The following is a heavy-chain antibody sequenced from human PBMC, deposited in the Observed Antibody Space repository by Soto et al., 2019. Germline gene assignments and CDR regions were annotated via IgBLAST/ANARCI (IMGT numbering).Heavy chain of an antibody. CDR1: GYTLASCA. V-gene: IGHV1-3*04. CDR2: INTGTGNP. J-gene: IGHJ4*02. Sequence: ASVKVSCKASGYTLASCAMDWVRQAPGQRLEWLGWINTGTGNPRYSKKFEDRVTISRDTSADTAYIELSSLRSEDTAVYYCARGSKGVGRLFGFWGQGSRVTVSS. D-gene: IGHD2-15*01. CDR3: ARGSKGVGRLFGF.